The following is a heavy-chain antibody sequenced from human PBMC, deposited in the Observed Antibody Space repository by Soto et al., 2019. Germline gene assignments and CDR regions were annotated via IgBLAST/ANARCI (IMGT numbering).Heavy chain of an antibody. CDR1: SDSIAGENW. V-gene: IGHV4-4*02. CDR2: VFNTGGT. CDR3: ARVFSSGSGWMYYFDF. J-gene: IGHJ4*02. D-gene: IGHD6-19*01. Sequence: QVQLQESGPGLVKPSETLSLTCTVSSDSIAGENWWSWVRQPPGLGLEWIGEVFNTGGTNYNPSLKSRATMKVDNSKNQFPLKLISATAADTAVYYCARVFSSGSGWMYYFDFWGQGTLVSVSS.